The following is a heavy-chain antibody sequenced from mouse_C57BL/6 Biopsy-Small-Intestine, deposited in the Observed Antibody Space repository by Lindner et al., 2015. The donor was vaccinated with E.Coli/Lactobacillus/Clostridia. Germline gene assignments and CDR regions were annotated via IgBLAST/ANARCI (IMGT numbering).Heavy chain of an antibody. J-gene: IGHJ2*01. Sequence: EVQLQESGPELMKPGASVKISCKASGYSFTDYSMNWVKQSNGKSLEWIGVINPNYGTTSYNQKFKGKATLTVDQSSSTAYMQLNSLTSEDSAVYYCARWGYYGSSLDYWGQGTTLTVSS. CDR2: INPNYGTT. V-gene: IGHV1-39*01. CDR1: GYSFTDYS. CDR3: ARWGYYGSSLDY. D-gene: IGHD1-1*01.